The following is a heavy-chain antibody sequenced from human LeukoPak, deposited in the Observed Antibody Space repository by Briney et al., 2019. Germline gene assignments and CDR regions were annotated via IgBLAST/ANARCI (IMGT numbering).Heavy chain of an antibody. Sequence: ASVKVSCKASGYTFTSYDINWVRQATGQGLEWMGWMNPNSGNTGYAQKFQGRVTITRNTSISTAYMELSSLRSEDTAVYYCARAVYDYVWGSYRYGAFDIWGQGTMVTVSS. CDR2: MNPNSGNT. CDR3: ARAVYDYVWGSYRYGAFDI. V-gene: IGHV1-8*03. D-gene: IGHD3-16*02. J-gene: IGHJ3*02. CDR1: GYTFTSYD.